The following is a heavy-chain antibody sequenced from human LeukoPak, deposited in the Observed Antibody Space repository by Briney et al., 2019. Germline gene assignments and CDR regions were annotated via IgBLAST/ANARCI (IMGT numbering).Heavy chain of an antibody. CDR1: GYTFTSYD. Sequence: GASVKVSCKASGYTFTSYDINWVRQATGQGLEWMGWISAYNGNTNYAQKLQGRVTMTTDTSTSTAYMELRSLRSDDTAVYYCARDLEDTAMGPLFYGMDVWGQGTTVTVSS. V-gene: IGHV1-18*01. CDR3: ARDLEDTAMGPLFYGMDV. CDR2: ISAYNGNT. J-gene: IGHJ6*02. D-gene: IGHD5-18*01.